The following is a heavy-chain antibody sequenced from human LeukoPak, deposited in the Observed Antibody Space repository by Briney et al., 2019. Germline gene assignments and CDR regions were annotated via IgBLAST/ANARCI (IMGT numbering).Heavy chain of an antibody. CDR2: VDHTGST. J-gene: IGHJ6*03. Sequence: SETLSLTCTVSGYSISSGYYWGWIRQPPGKGLEWIGYVDHTGSTKFNPSLNGRVSISRDTSNNFFSLRLRSVTAADTAVYLCARGRVSSSTWYSTYYYFFYMDFWGKGTTVTVSS. CDR3: ARGRVSSSTWYSTYYYFFYMDF. V-gene: IGHV4-61*03. D-gene: IGHD4-11*01. CDR1: GYSISSGYY.